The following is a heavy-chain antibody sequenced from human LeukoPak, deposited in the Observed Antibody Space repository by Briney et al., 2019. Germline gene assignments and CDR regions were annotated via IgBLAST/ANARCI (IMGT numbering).Heavy chain of an antibody. Sequence: SVKVSCKASGGTFSSYAISWVRQAPGQGLEWMGGIIPIFGTANYAQKFQGRVTITTDESTSTTYMELSSLRSEDTAVYYCASSLSLDCSSTSCYTGYYYYYMDVWGKGTTVTVSS. CDR3: ASSLSLDCSSTSCYTGYYYYYMDV. V-gene: IGHV1-69*05. CDR2: IIPIFGTA. D-gene: IGHD2-2*02. J-gene: IGHJ6*03. CDR1: GGTFSSYA.